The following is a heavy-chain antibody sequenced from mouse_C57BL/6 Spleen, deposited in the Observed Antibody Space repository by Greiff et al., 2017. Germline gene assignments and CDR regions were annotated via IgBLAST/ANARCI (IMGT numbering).Heavy chain of an antibody. V-gene: IGHV3-6*01. J-gene: IGHJ3*01. Sequence: EVQLVESGPGLVKPSQSLSLTCSVTGYSITSGYYWNWIRQFPGNKLEWMGYISYDGSNNYNPSLKNRISITRDTSKNQFFLKLNSVTTEDTATYYCARGGGGPWFAYWGQGTLVTVSA. CDR3: ARGGGGPWFAY. CDR1: GYSITSGYY. CDR2: ISYDGSN.